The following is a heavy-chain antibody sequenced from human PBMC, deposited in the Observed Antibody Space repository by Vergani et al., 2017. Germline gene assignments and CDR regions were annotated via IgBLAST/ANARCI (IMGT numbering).Heavy chain of an antibody. J-gene: IGHJ3*02. CDR1: GYSISSGYY. V-gene: IGHV4-38-2*01. Sequence: QVQLQESGPGLVKPSETLSLTCAVSGYSISSGYYWGWIRQPPGKGLEWIGSIYHSGSTYYNPSLKSRVTISADTSKNQFSRKLSSVTAADTAVYYCARTYGDYFDAFDIWGQGTMVTVSS. CDR3: ARTYGDYFDAFDI. D-gene: IGHD4-17*01. CDR2: IYHSGST.